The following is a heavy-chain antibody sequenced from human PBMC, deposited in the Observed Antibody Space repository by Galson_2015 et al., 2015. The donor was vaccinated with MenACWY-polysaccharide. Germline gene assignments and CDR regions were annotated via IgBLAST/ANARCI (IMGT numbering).Heavy chain of an antibody. J-gene: IGHJ4*02. CDR2: SGSGGGL. CDR3: AKVGPRSCWTMGLDY. CDR1: GFSFSAYG. Sequence: SLRLSCAASGFSFSAYGMSWVRQAPGRGLEWVSGSGSGGGLYYADSVKGRFTVSRDNSKNTLYLQMNNLRAEDTAVYYCAKVGPRSCWTMGLDYWGQGTLITVSS. D-gene: IGHD6-13*01. V-gene: IGHV3-23*01.